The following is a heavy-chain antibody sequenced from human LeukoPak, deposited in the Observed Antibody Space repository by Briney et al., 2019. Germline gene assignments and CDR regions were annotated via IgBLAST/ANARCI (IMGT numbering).Heavy chain of an antibody. CDR1: GGSISSYY. Sequence: SETLSLTCTVSGGSISSYYWSWIRQPPGKGLEWIGYIYYSGSTNYNPSLKSRVTISVDTSKNQFSLKLSSVTAADTAVYYCARVADSDAFDIWGQGTMVTVSS. J-gene: IGHJ3*02. CDR3: ARVADSDAFDI. CDR2: IYYSGST. D-gene: IGHD3/OR15-3a*01. V-gene: IGHV4-59*01.